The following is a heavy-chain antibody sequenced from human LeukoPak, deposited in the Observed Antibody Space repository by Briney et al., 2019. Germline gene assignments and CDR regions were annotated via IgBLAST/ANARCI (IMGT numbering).Heavy chain of an antibody. CDR1: GGSISSGGYS. CDR2: IYHSGST. CDR3: ARVAWCSSGGSCAMNWYFDL. D-gene: IGHD2-15*01. J-gene: IGHJ2*01. Sequence: KPSETLSLTCAVSGGSISSGGYSWSWIRQPPGKGLEWIGYIYHSGSTYYNPSLKSRVTISVDRSKNQFSLKLSSVTAADTAVYYCARVAWCSSGGSCAMNWYFDLWGRGTLVTVSS. V-gene: IGHV4-30-2*01.